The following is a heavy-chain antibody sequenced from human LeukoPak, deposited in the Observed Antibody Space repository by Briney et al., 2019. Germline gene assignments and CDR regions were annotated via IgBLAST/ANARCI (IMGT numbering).Heavy chain of an antibody. CDR1: GFTFSDYY. J-gene: IGHJ4*02. D-gene: IGHD3-3*01. V-gene: IGHV3-11*01. CDR3: AKKSLWSGPFDY. Sequence: GGSLRLSCAASGFTFSDYYMSWIRQAPGKGLEWVSYISSSGSTIYYADSVKGRFTISRDNAKNSLYLQMNSLRAEDTAVYFCAKKSLWSGPFDYWGQGTLVTVFS. CDR2: ISSSGSTI.